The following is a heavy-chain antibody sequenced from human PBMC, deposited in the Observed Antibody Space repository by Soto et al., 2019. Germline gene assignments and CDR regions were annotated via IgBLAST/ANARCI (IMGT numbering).Heavy chain of an antibody. CDR3: ATGGYSGYDYYYYGMDV. CDR2: IYHSGST. D-gene: IGHD5-12*01. V-gene: IGHV4-4*02. J-gene: IGHJ6*02. CDR1: GCSISSSNW. Sequence: SETLSLTCAVSGCSISSSNWWSWVRQPPGKGLEWIGEIYHSGSTNYNPSLKSRVTISVDKSKNQFSLKLSSVTAADTAVYYCATGGYSGYDYYYYGMDVWGQGTTVTVSS.